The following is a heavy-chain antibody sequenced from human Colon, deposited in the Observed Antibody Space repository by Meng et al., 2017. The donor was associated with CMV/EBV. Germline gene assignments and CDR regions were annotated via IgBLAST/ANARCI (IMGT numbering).Heavy chain of an antibody. CDR1: GFTFDDFA. CDR3: AKDMWGLGDY. V-gene: IGHV3-43D*04. Sequence: GESLKISCAVSGFTFDDFAMHWVRQIPGKGLEWVSRISSDGTTNYADSVKGRFTISRDNAKNTLYLQMNSLRAEDTAIYYCAKDMWGLGDYWGQGTLVTVSS. D-gene: IGHD7-27*01. J-gene: IGHJ4*02. CDR2: ISSDGTT.